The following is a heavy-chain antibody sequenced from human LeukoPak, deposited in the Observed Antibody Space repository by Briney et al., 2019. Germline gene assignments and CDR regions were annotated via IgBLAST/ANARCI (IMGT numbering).Heavy chain of an antibody. V-gene: IGHV3-48*04. CDR2: ITSGSRTL. CDR3: VRDLAVSGPGDFDY. CDR1: GFGFISYG. D-gene: IGHD6-19*01. J-gene: IGHJ4*02. Sequence: GGSLRLSCAASGFGFISYGMNWVRQAPGKGLEWVSYITSGSRTLYYADSVKGRFTISRDNAKNSLCLQMNSLRAEDTAVYYCVRDLAVSGPGDFDYWGQGTLVTVSS.